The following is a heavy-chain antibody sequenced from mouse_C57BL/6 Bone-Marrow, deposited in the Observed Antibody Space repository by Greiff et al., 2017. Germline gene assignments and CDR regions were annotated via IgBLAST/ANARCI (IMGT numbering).Heavy chain of an antibody. CDR2: ILPGSGST. CDR3: ARDTTVPCYWYFDV. CDR1: GYTFTGYW. J-gene: IGHJ1*03. D-gene: IGHD1-1*01. V-gene: IGHV1-9*01. Sequence: VKLQQSGAELMKPGASVKLSCKATGYTFTGYWIEWVKQRPGHGLEWIGEILPGSGSTNYNEKFKGKATFTADTSSNTAYMQLSSLTTEDSAIYYGARDTTVPCYWYFDVWGTGTTVTVSS.